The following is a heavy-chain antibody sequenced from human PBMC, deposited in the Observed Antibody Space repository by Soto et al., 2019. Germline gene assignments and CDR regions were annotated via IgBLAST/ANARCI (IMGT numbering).Heavy chain of an antibody. CDR3: ARARIVVVTTYPGDYYGMDV. J-gene: IGHJ6*02. CDR1: GFTFSSYE. D-gene: IGHD2-21*02. Sequence: EVQLVESGGGLVQPGGSLRLSCAASGFTFSSYEMNWVRQAPGKGLEWVSYISSSGSTIYYADSVKGRFTISRDNAKNSLYLQMNGLRAEDTAVYYCARARIVVVTTYPGDYYGMDVWGQGTTVTVSS. CDR2: ISSSGSTI. V-gene: IGHV3-48*03.